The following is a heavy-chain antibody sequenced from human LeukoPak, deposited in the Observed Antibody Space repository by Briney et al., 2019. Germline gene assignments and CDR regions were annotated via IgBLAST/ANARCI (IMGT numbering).Heavy chain of an antibody. D-gene: IGHD1-26*01. Sequence: SQTLSLTCNVSGASISSGTDYWSWIRQPAGKGLEWIGRIYTSGSTKYNPSLKSRVTISIDTSKNQFSLELTSVTAADTTVYYCARESLGPPYYFDYWGQGTLVTVSS. J-gene: IGHJ4*02. CDR2: IYTSGST. CDR1: GASISSGTDY. V-gene: IGHV4-61*02. CDR3: ARESLGPPYYFDY.